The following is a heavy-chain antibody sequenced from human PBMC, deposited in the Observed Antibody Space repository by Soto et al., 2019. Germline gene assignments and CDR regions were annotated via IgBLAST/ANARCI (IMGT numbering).Heavy chain of an antibody. D-gene: IGHD6-19*01. J-gene: IGHJ3*02. CDR2: IIPIFGTA. Sequence: SVKVSCKASGGTFSSYAISWVRQAPGQGLEWMGGIIPIFGTANYAQKFQGRVTITADESTSTAYMELSSLRSEDTAVYYCARDYVLDPAVSVPTTDFDIQGQGTMVTV. CDR3: ARDYVLDPAVSVPTTDFDI. V-gene: IGHV1-69*13. CDR1: GGTFSSYA.